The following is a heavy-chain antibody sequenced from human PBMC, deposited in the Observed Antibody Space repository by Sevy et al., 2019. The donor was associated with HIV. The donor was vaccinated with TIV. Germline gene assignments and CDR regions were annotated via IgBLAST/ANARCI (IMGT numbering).Heavy chain of an antibody. J-gene: IGHJ6*02. Sequence: GGSLRLSCAASGFTFSSDAMHWVRQAPGKGLEWVAVISYDGSNKYYADSVKGRFTISRDNSKNTLYLQMNSLRAEDTAVYHCARDWAYHDFWSGCYPNYYYGMDVWGQGTTVTVSS. CDR2: ISYDGSNK. CDR1: GFTFSSDA. D-gene: IGHD3-3*01. CDR3: ARDWAYHDFWSGCYPNYYYGMDV. V-gene: IGHV3-30*04.